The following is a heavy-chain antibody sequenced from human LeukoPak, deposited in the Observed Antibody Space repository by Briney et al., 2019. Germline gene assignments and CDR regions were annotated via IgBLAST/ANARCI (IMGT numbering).Heavy chain of an antibody. CDR2: IYYSGST. CDR1: GGSISSSSYY. J-gene: IGHJ4*02. V-gene: IGHV4-39*01. D-gene: IGHD6-6*01. CDR3: ASEYSSSAATDY. Sequence: SETLPLTCTVSGGSISSSSYYWGWIRQPPGKGLEWIGSIYYSGSTYYNPSLKSRVTISVDTSKNQFSLKLSSVTAADTAVYYCASEYSSSAATDYWGQGTLVTVSS.